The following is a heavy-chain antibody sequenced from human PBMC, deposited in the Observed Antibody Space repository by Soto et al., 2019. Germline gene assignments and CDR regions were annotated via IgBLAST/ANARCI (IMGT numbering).Heavy chain of an antibody. CDR1: GYAFTNYN. CDR3: ARIASPGKTFLDY. Sequence: GASVKVSCKASGYAFTNYNIHWVRQAPGQGLQWMGEVNPSRGTAGYAETFQGRVTMTRNPSMRTVYMVLTSLTPEDTAIYYCARIASPGKTFLDYWGQGTLVTVSS. J-gene: IGHJ4*02. D-gene: IGHD3-22*01. V-gene: IGHV1-46*01. CDR2: VNPSRGTA.